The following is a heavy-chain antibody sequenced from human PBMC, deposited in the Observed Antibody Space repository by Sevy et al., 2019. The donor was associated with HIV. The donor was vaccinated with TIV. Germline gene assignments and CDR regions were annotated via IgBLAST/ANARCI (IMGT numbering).Heavy chain of an antibody. CDR1: GFTFSTYA. V-gene: IGHV3-23*01. CDR3: SKGDSTFYGMDV. J-gene: IGHJ6*02. D-gene: IGHD6-13*01. Sequence: GGSLRLSCAASGFTFSTYAMNWVRQAPGKGLEWVSAISGSGGSTYNADSLKGRFTISRDNSKNTLYLQMNSLRAEDTAVYYCSKGDSTFYGMDVWGRRTMVTVSS. CDR2: ISGSGGST.